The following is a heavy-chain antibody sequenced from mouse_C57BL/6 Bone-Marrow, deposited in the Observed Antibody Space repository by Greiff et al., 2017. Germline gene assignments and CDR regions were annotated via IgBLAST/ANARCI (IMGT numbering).Heavy chain of an antibody. V-gene: IGHV1-59*01. CDR1: GYTFTSYW. J-gene: IGHJ3*01. CDR3: ARWAD. Sequence: QVQLQQPGAELVRPGTSVKLSCKASGYTFTSYWMHWVKQRPGQGLEWIGVIDPSDSYTNYNQKFKGKATLTVDTSSSTAYMQLSSLTSEDSAVYYCARWADWGQGTLVTVSA. CDR2: IDPSDSYT.